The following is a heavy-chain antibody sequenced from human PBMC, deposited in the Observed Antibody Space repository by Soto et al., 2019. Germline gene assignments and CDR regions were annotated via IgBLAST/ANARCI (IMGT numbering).Heavy chain of an antibody. CDR3: AKGLEVGVLHYGMHV. CDR2: ISYDGTNK. Sequence: GGSLRLSCAASGFTFRNFGMHWVRQAPGKGLEWVAVISYDGTNKYYADSVKGRFTISRDNSKNTVFLQMSSLRAEDTAVYYCAKGLEVGVLHYGMHVWGQGTTVTVSS. D-gene: IGHD3-16*01. CDR1: GFTFRNFG. J-gene: IGHJ6*02. V-gene: IGHV3-30*18.